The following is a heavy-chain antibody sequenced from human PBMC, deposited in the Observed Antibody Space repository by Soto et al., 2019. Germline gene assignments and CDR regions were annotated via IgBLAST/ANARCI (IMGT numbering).Heavy chain of an antibody. V-gene: IGHV1-69*13. Sequence: SVKVSCKASGGTFSSYYITWVRQAPGHGLEWMGGISPSFGTPNYARKFQGRVTITADESTSTAYMELSSLTSEDTAAYYCARDYDNWSFDYWGQGTLVTVSS. J-gene: IGHJ4*02. D-gene: IGHD1-20*01. CDR3: ARDYDNWSFDY. CDR1: GGTFSSYY. CDR2: ISPSFGTP.